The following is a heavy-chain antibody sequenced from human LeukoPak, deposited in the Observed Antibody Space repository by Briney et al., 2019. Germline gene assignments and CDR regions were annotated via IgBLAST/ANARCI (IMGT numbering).Heavy chain of an antibody. V-gene: IGHV4-59*01. CDR2: IYYSGST. CDR1: GGSISSYY. D-gene: IGHD6-13*01. CDR3: ARGFSGLGSRSSWYGPPFVRDAFDI. J-gene: IGHJ3*02. Sequence: SETLSLTCTVSGGSISSYYWSWLRQPPGKRLEWFGYIYYSGSTNYNPSLKSRVTISVDTSKNQFSLRLSSVTAADTAVYYCARGFSGLGSRSSWYGPPFVRDAFDIWGQGTMVTVSS.